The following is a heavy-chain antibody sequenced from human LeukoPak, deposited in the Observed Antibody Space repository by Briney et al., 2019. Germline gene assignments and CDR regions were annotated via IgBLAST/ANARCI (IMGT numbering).Heavy chain of an antibody. D-gene: IGHD3-10*01. CDR1: GYGFTGYY. V-gene: IGHV1-2*02. CDR2: INPNSGGT. CDR3: AREGRGWYFDL. Sequence: GASVKVSCKASGYGFTGYYMHWVRQAPGQGLEWMGWINPNSGGTNYAQKYQGRVTLTRDTSISTAYMDLSRLRSDDTAVYYCAREGRGWYFDLWGRGTLVTLSS. J-gene: IGHJ2*01.